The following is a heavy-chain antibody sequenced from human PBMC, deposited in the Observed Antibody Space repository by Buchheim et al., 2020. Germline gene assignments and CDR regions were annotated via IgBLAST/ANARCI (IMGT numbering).Heavy chain of an antibody. D-gene: IGHD5-18*01. V-gene: IGHV3-23*01. CDR1: TFTFTTYA. Sequence: EVQLLESGGGLVQPGGSLRLSCAASTFTFTTYAMTWVRQTPGKGLEWVSSISGSGDNTEYAESVKGRFTISRDNSKKMLYLQMTSLRVDDTAVYYCAKERRSTTAFDYWGQGTL. CDR2: ISGSGDNT. CDR3: AKERRSTTAFDY. J-gene: IGHJ4*02.